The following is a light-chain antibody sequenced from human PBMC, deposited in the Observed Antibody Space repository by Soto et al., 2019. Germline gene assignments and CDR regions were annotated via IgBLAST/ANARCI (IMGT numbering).Light chain of an antibody. CDR3: LSYDGSRQGV. CDR2: DDD. J-gene: IGLJ3*02. Sequence: NFMLTQPHSVSESPGKTVTISCTRSSGNIANNYVQWYQQRPGSSPTTVIYDDDQRPSGVPGRFSGFIDRSSNSASLTISGLTTGDEADYYCLSYDGSRQGVFGGGTKLTVL. CDR1: SGNIANNY. V-gene: IGLV6-57*01.